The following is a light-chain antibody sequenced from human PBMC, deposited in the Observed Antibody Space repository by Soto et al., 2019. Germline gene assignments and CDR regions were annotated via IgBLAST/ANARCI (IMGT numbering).Light chain of an antibody. CDR3: QQYHTWPA. Sequence: EIVMTQSPATLSVSPGERVTLSCRASQSVFSSLAWYQQKPGQAPRLLIYGAATRATGIPARFSGSGSGTDFTLTISSLPSEDFAVYFWQQYHTWPAFGRGTRVEIK. J-gene: IGKJ4*02. V-gene: IGKV3-15*01. CDR2: GAA. CDR1: QSVFSS.